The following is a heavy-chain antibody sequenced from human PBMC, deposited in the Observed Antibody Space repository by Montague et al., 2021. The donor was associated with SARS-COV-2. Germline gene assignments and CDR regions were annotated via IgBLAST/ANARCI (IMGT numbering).Heavy chain of an antibody. J-gene: IGHJ4*02. CDR2: IDPSDSYT. CDR1: GYIFISHW. V-gene: IGHV5-10-1*01. Sequence: QSGVEVKKPGESLRISCKVSGYIFISHWITWVRQMPGKGLEWMGRIDPSDSYTNYSPSFQGHVSISVDKSISTAYLQWSSLKASDTAMYYCARRGRPYSGYTTGYFDYWGQGTLVTVSS. D-gene: IGHD5-12*01. CDR3: ARRGRPYSGYTTGYFDY.